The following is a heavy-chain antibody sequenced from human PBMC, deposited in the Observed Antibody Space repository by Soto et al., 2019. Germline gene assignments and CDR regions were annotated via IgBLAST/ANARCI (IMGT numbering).Heavy chain of an antibody. D-gene: IGHD5-12*01. Sequence: GGSLRLSCAASGFTVSSNYMSWVRQAPGKGLEWVSVIYSGGNTYYADSVKGRFTISRHNSKNTLYLQMNSLRAEDTAVYYGERDIYSGYDYGPWAFDIWGQGTMVTVSS. CDR1: GFTVSSNY. V-gene: IGHV3-53*04. CDR2: IYSGGNT. CDR3: ERDIYSGYDYGPWAFDI. J-gene: IGHJ3*02.